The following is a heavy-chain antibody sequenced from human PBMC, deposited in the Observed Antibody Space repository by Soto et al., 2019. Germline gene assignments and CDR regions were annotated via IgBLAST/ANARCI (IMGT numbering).Heavy chain of an antibody. J-gene: IGHJ4*02. CDR3: ARDLRFLDYGDYVDY. D-gene: IGHD4-17*01. V-gene: IGHV1-18*01. Sequence: QVQLVQSGAEVKKPGASVKVSCKASGYTFTSYGISWVRQAPGQGLEWMGWSSTYNGNTNDAQKLQGRVTMTTNTSTSTAYMELRSLRSDDTAVYYCARDLRFLDYGDYVDYWGQGTLVTVSS. CDR2: SSTYNGNT. CDR1: GYTFTSYG.